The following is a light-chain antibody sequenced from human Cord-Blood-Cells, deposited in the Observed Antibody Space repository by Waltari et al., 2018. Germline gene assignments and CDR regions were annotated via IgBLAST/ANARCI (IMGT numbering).Light chain of an antibody. V-gene: IGLV2-11*01. J-gene: IGLJ3*02. CDR2: DVS. CDR3: CSYAGSYTLV. CDR1: SRDVGGYNY. Sequence: QSALTQPRSVSGSPGQSVTNSCTGTSRDVGGYNYVSWYQQHPGKAPKLMIYDVSKRPSGVPDRFSGSKSGNTASLTISGLQAEDEADYYCCSYAGSYTLVFGGGTKLTVL.